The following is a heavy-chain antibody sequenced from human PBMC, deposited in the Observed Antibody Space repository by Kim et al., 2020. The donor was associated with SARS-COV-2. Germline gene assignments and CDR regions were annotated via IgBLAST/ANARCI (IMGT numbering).Heavy chain of an antibody. Sequence: GGSLRLSCAASGFTFSSYGMHWVRQAPGKGLEWVAVIWYDGSNKYYADSVKGRFTISRDNSKNTLYLQMNSLRAEDTAVYYCARDLGIAAAGPSWDHWFDPWGQGTLVTVSS. CDR1: GFTFSSYG. CDR3: ARDLGIAAAGPSWDHWFDP. D-gene: IGHD6-13*01. CDR2: IWYDGSNK. V-gene: IGHV3-33*01. J-gene: IGHJ5*02.